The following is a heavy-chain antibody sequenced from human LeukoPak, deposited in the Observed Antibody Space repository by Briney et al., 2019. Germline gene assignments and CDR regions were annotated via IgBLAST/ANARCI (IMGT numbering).Heavy chain of an antibody. CDR3: ARQVRGAPRAFDI. J-gene: IGHJ3*02. D-gene: IGHD3-10*01. CDR1: GGSISSGGYS. Sequence: PSQTLSLTCAVSGGSISSGGYSWSWIRQPPGKGLEWIGYIYRSGSTYYNPSLKSRVTISVDRSKNQFSLKLSSVTAADTAVYYCARQVRGAPRAFDIWGQGTMVTVSS. CDR2: IYRSGST. V-gene: IGHV4-30-2*01.